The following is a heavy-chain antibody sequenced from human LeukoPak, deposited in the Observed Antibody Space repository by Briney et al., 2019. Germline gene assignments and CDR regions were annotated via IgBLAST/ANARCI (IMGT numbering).Heavy chain of an antibody. CDR3: ARKSRKRELLDAFDI. J-gene: IGHJ3*02. Sequence: SETLSLTCTVSGGSISSYYWSWIRQPPGKGLEWIGYTYYSGSTNYNPSLKSRVTISVDTSKNQFSLKLSSVTAADTAVYYCARKSRKRELLDAFDIWGQGTMVTVSS. V-gene: IGHV4-59*01. CDR2: TYYSGST. CDR1: GGSISSYY. D-gene: IGHD1-26*01.